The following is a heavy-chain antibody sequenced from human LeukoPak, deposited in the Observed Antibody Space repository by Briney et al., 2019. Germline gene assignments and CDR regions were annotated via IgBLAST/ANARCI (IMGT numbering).Heavy chain of an antibody. D-gene: IGHD5-24*01. V-gene: IGHV3-23*01. CDR2: ISGSGGST. CDR1: GFTVSLYY. CDR3: AKEGRWLQLAYFDY. Sequence: PGGSLRLSCAASGFTVSLYYMTWVRQAPGKGLEWVSAISGSGGSTYYADSVKGRFTISRDNSKNTLYLQMNSLRAEDTAVYYCAKEGRWLQLAYFDYWGQGTLVTVSS. J-gene: IGHJ4*02.